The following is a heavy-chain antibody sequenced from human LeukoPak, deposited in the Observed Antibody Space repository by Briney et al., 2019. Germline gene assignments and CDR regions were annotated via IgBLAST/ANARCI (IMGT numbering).Heavy chain of an antibody. J-gene: IGHJ4*02. CDR1: GYTFTRYD. Sequence: ASVKVSCQASGYTFTRYDINWVRQATGQGLEWMGWMNPNSGNTGYAQKFQGRVTMTRNTSISTAYLELSSQRSEDTAVYYCARAHYGDPLGYWGQGTLVTVSS. CDR3: ARAHYGDPLGY. D-gene: IGHD4-17*01. CDR2: MNPNSGNT. V-gene: IGHV1-8*01.